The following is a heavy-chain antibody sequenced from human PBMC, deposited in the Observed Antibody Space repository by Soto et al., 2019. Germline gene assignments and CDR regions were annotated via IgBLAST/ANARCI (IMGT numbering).Heavy chain of an antibody. CDR3: ATDLPTMDV. CDR1: GYTFTSYG. J-gene: IGHJ6*02. V-gene: IGHV1-18*01. Sequence: QVQLVQSGAEVKKPGASVKVSCKASGYTFTSYGISWVRQAPGQGLEWMGWIRAYNGNINYAQKRQGRVTMTTDPSTSTAYMVLRSVRSDDTAVYYCATDLPTMDVWGQGTTVTVSS. CDR2: IRAYNGNI.